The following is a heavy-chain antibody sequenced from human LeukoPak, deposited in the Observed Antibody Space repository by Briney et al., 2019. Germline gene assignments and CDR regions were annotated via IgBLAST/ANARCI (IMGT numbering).Heavy chain of an antibody. CDR1: GGTFSSYA. J-gene: IGHJ4*02. CDR2: IIPILGIA. Sequence: SVKVSCKASGGTFSSYAISWVRQAPGQGLEWMGRIIPILGIANYAQKFQGRVTITADKSTSTAYMELSSLRSEDTAVYYCARLHYYDSSGYSLSTAGGHWGQGTLVTVSS. CDR3: ARLHYYDSSGYSLSTAGGH. D-gene: IGHD3-22*01. V-gene: IGHV1-69*04.